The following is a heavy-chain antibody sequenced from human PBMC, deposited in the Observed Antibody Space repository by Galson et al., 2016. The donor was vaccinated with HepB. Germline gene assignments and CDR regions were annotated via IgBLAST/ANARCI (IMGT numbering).Heavy chain of an antibody. D-gene: IGHD6-19*01. J-gene: IGHJ4*02. CDR3: ARGNTDGWYHDY. Sequence: SVKVSCKASGYTFTSNAIHWVRQAPGQRLEWLGWVSAADDNTRYSQNFQGRVTFTRDTSASTVYMELRALRPEDTATYFCARGNTDGWYHDYWGQGTLVIVSS. V-gene: IGHV1-3*01. CDR1: GYTFTSNA. CDR2: VSAADDNT.